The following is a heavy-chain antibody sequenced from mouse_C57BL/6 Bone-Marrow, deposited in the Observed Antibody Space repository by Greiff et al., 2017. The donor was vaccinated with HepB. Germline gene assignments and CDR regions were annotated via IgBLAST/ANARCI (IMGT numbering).Heavy chain of an antibody. CDR3: AGEVYYDYDGFAY. J-gene: IGHJ3*01. V-gene: IGHV1-69*01. CDR2: IDPSDSYT. D-gene: IGHD2-4*01. Sequence: QVQLKQPGAELVMPGASVKLSCKASGYTFTSYWMHWVKQRPGQGLEWIGEIDPSDSYTNYNQKFKGKSTLTVDKSSSTAYMQLSSLTSEDSAVYYCAGEVYYDYDGFAYWGQGTLVTVSA. CDR1: GYTFTSYW.